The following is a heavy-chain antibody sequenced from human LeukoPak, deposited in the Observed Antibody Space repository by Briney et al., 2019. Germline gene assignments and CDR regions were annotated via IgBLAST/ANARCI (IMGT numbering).Heavy chain of an antibody. D-gene: IGHD4-17*01. CDR1: VFTSSDAW. CDR2: IERNTHGGAA. CDR3: TTGYGTIDF. Sequence: GGSLRLSCVLSVFTSSDAWMSWVRQAPGKGLECLGRIERNTHGGAADYAAPVKGRFSISRDDSTNTLFLQMDSLKTEDTAVYYCTTGYGTIDFCGRGTLVTVSS. J-gene: IGHJ4*02. V-gene: IGHV3-15*04.